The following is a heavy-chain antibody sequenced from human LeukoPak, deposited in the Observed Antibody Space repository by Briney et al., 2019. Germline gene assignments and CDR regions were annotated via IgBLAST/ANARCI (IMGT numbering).Heavy chain of an antibody. CDR3: AKDRWDSGVAGPPPFDY. Sequence: GGSLRLSCAASGFTFSGSVMHWVRQASGKGLEWVGRIRSKANNYATAYVASVKGRFTISRDDSKNTAFLQMNSLRAEDTAVYYCAKDRWDSGVAGPPPFDYWGQGTLVTVSS. J-gene: IGHJ4*02. D-gene: IGHD6-19*01. V-gene: IGHV3-73*01. CDR2: IRSKANNYAT. CDR1: GFTFSGSV.